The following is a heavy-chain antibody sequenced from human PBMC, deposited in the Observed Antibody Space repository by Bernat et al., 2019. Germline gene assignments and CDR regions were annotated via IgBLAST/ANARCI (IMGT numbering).Heavy chain of an antibody. CDR3: AKVHIVVVVAATPPYYFDY. J-gene: IGHJ4*02. CDR2: ISGSGGST. Sequence: EVQLLESGGGLVQPGGSLRLSCAASGFTFSSYAMSWVRQAPGKGLEWVSAISGSGGSTYYADSVKGRFTISRDNSKNTLYLQRNSLRAEDTAVYYCAKVHIVVVVAATPPYYFDYWGQGTLVTVSS. D-gene: IGHD2-15*01. CDR1: GFTFSSYA. V-gene: IGHV3-23*01.